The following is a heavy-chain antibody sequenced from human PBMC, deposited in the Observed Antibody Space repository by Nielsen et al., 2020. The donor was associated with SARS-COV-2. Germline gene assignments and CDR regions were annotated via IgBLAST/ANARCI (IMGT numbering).Heavy chain of an antibody. CDR2: IYHSGST. Sequence: WIRQPPGKGLEWIGSIYHSGSTYYNPSLKSRVTISVDRSKNQFSLKLSSVTAADTAVYYCAANIDYVWGSYRVYGMDVWGQGTTVTVSS. V-gene: IGHV4-38-2*01. D-gene: IGHD3-16*02. J-gene: IGHJ6*02. CDR3: AANIDYVWGSYRVYGMDV.